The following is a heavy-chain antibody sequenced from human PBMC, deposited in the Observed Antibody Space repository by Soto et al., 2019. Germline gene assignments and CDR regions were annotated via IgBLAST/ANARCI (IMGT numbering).Heavy chain of an antibody. CDR2: MSGVGIST. CDR3: AKDHLTSGGTFWFDP. J-gene: IGHJ5*02. CDR1: GFSFSSYP. V-gene: IGHV3-23*01. Sequence: GGSLRLSCAASGFSFSSYPMSWVRQAPGKGLEWVAAMSGVGISTHYADSVRGRFTISRDNSKNTLYLQMSSLRAEDTALYYCAKDHLTSGGTFWFDPRGQGTLVTVSS. D-gene: IGHD6-13*01.